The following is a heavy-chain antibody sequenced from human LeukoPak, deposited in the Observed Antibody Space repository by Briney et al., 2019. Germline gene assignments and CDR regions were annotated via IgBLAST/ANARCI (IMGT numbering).Heavy chain of an antibody. CDR1: GFTFSNYA. Sequence: GGPLRLSCAASGFTFSNYAMTWVRQAPGKGLEWVSTISGSAGSTYYADSVKGRFTISRDNSKNTLYLQMNSLRAEDTAVYYCAQHSGGWGCWGQGTLVTVSS. J-gene: IGHJ4*02. CDR2: ISGSAGST. D-gene: IGHD2-15*01. V-gene: IGHV3-23*01. CDR3: AQHSGGWGC.